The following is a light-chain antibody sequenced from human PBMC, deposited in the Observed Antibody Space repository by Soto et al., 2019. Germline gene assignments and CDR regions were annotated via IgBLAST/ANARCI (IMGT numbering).Light chain of an antibody. CDR1: SSNIGADFD. V-gene: IGLV1-40*01. CDR2: HDD. CDR3: QSFDSSLTAWV. Sequence: QSALTQPPSISGAPGQRVTISCSGSSSNIGADFDVHWYQQLPGTAPKVLTHHDDDRPSGVPDRFSWSRSGTSASLTISGLRPEDEADYYCQSFDSSLTAWVFGGGTKLTVL. J-gene: IGLJ3*02.